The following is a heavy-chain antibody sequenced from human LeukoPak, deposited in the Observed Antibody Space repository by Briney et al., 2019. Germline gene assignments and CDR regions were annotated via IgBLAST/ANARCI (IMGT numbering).Heavy chain of an antibody. V-gene: IGHV3-23*01. CDR1: GFTFSTYW. Sequence: GGSLRLSCAASGFTFSTYWMHWVRQAPGKGLEWVSGISGSGSLTYYADTVKGRFTISRDNSKTTLYLQMNSLRVDDTAVYYCANVRYFDWYYFDYWGQGTLVTVSS. CDR3: ANVRYFDWYYFDY. D-gene: IGHD3-9*01. J-gene: IGHJ4*02. CDR2: ISGSGSLT.